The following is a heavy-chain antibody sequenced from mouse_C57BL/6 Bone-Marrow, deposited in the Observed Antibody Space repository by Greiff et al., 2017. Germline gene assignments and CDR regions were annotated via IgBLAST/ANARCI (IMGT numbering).Heavy chain of an antibody. V-gene: IGHV5-6*01. CDR2: ISSGGSYT. Sequence: EVQGVESGGDLVKPGGSLKLSCAASGFTFSSYGMSWVRQTPDKRLEWVATISSGGSYTYYPDSVKGRFTISRDNAKNTLYLQMSSLKSEDTAMYYCARLRPWFAYWGQGTLVTVSA. CDR1: GFTFSSYG. J-gene: IGHJ3*01. CDR3: ARLRPWFAY.